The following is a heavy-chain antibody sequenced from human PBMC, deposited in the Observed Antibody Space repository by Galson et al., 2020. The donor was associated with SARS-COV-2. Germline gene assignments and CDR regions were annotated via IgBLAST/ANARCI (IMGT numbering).Heavy chain of an antibody. V-gene: IGHV4-38-2*01. CDR3: ARIDWNPDY. CDR2: IHHSGST. J-gene: IGHJ4*02. CDR1: GYSISRGYH. D-gene: IGHD1-1*01. Sequence: LSLTCAVSGYSISRGYHWGWIRQPPGKGLDWIGSIHHSGSTYYNLSLKSRVTISVDTSKNQFSLKLSPVTAADTAVYYCARIDWNPDYWGQGTLVTVSS.